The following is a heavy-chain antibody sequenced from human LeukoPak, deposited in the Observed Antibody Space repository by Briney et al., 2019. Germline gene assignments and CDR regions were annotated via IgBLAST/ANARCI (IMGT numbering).Heavy chain of an antibody. J-gene: IGHJ4*02. CDR1: GFTFSTFV. V-gene: IGHV3-23*01. CDR3: AKGEGGYCSSTSCSTYFDY. CDR2: ISGGGESI. Sequence: PGGSLRLSCAGSGFTFSTFVMNWVRQAPGKGLKWVSAISGGGESIYYADSVKGRFTTSRDNSKNTLYLQMNSLRAADTAVYYCAKGEGGYCSSTSCSTYFDYWGQGTLVTVSS. D-gene: IGHD2-2*01.